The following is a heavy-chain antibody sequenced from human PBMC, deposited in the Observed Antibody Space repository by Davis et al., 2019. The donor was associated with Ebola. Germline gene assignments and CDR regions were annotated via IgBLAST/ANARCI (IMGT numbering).Heavy chain of an antibody. V-gene: IGHV3-48*03. D-gene: IGHD2-2*01. J-gene: IGHJ6*02. CDR1: GFTFSSYE. CDR3: ARESYCSSTSCPLGYYYGMDV. CDR2: ISSSGSTI. Sequence: GESLKISCAASGFTFSSYEMNWVRQAPGKGLEWVSYISSSGSTIYYADSVKGRFTISRDNAKNSLYLQMNSLRAEDTAVYYCARESYCSSTSCPLGYYYGMDVWGQGTTVTVSS.